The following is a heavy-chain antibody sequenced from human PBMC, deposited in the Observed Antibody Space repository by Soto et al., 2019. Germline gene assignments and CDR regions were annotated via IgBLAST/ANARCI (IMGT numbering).Heavy chain of an antibody. CDR2: ISYDGSNK. V-gene: IGHV3-30*18. CDR3: AKDLTGPQENGWNDGDY. CDR1: GFTFSSYG. J-gene: IGHJ4*02. Sequence: QVQLVESGGGVVQPGRSLRLSCAASGFTFSSYGMHWVRQAPGKGLEWVAVISYDGSNKYYADSVKGRFTISRDNSKNTLYLQMNSLRAEDTAVYYCAKDLTGPQENGWNDGDYWGQGTLVTVSS. D-gene: IGHD1-1*01.